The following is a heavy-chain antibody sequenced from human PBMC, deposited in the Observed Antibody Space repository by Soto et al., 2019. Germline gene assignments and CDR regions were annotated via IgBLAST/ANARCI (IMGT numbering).Heavy chain of an antibody. J-gene: IGHJ4*02. CDR2: ISAYNGNT. V-gene: IGHV1-18*01. CDR3: HIDSTGWPPDGVDS. D-gene: IGHD6-19*01. Sequence: QVHLVQSGAEVKKPGASVKVSCKASGFTFTSYGITWVRQAPGQGLEWMGWISAYNGNTKYAQNLQGRVTMTTDSSVSTAYTELRFLTSIDTAVYFGHIDSTGWPPDGVDSWGQGTLVTVSA. CDR1: GFTFTSYG.